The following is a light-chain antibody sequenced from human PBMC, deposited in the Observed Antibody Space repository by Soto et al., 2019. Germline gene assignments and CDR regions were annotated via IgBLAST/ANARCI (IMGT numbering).Light chain of an antibody. J-gene: IGKJ1*01. V-gene: IGKV3-11*01. CDR1: QSISVY. CDR3: QQSNNWPWT. CDR2: DGS. Sequence: ENVLTQSPVTLSLSPGERATLSCRASQSISVYLAWYQQKPGQAPRLLIYDGSNRATGIPARFSGSGSGTDFTLTISSLEPEDFAVYYCQQSNNWPWTLGQGTKVDIK.